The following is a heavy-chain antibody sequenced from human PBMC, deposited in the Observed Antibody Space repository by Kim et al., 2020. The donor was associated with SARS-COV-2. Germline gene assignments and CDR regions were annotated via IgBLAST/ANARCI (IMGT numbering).Heavy chain of an antibody. CDR2: IKSKTDGGTT. CDR1: GFTFSNAW. V-gene: IGHV3-15*01. J-gene: IGHJ4*02. D-gene: IGHD1-26*01. Sequence: GGSLRLSCAASGFTFSNAWMSWVRQAPGKGLEWVGRIKSKTDGGTTDYAAPVKGRFTISRDDSKNTLYLQMNSLKTEDTAVYYCTTDHPGGRELHDYWGQGTLVTVSS. CDR3: TTDHPGGRELHDY.